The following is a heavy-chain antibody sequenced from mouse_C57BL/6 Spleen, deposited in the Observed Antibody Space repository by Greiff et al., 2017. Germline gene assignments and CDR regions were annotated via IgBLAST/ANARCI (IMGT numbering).Heavy chain of an antibody. CDR2: IDPSDSYT. D-gene: IGHD3-2*02. V-gene: IGHV1-69*01. J-gene: IGHJ4*01. CDR1: GYTFTSYW. Sequence: QVQLQQPGAELVMPGASVKLSCKASGYTFTSYWMHWVKQRPGQGLEWIGEIDPSDSYTNYNQKFKGKSTLTVDKSSSTAYMQLSSLTSEDSAVYYCARGDSSANYSMGYWGQGTSVTVSS. CDR3: ARGDSSANYSMGY.